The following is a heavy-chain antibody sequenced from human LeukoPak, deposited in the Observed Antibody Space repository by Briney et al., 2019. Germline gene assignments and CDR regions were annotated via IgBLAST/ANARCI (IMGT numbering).Heavy chain of an antibody. CDR3: AAVSRDGYNYYYYYYMDV. CDR1: GGSISGYY. CDR2: INHSGST. Sequence: SETLSLTCTVSGGSISGYYWSWIRQPPGKGLEWIGEINHSGSTNYNPSLKSRVTISVDTSKNQFSLKLSSVTAADTAVYYCAAVSRDGYNYYYYYYMDVWGKGTTVTISS. V-gene: IGHV4-34*01. J-gene: IGHJ6*03. D-gene: IGHD5-24*01.